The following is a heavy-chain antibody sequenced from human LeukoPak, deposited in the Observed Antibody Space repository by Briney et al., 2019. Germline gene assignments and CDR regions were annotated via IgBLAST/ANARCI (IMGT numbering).Heavy chain of an antibody. CDR1: GFTFSTFW. V-gene: IGHV3-7*03. CDR2: IKQDGSEK. CDR3: ARAQVHYQYNFGTGTYYLDY. Sequence: PGGSLRLSCAASGFTFSTFWMSWVRQAPGKGLEWVANIKQDGSEKYYVDSVKGRFTISRDNAKNSLYLQMNSLRSDDTAVYYCARAQVHYQYNFGTGTYYLDYWGQGTLVTVSS. D-gene: IGHD3-10*01. J-gene: IGHJ4*02.